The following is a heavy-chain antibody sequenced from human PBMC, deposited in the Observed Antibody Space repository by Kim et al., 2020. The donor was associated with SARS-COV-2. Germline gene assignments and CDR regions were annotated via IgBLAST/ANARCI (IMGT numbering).Heavy chain of an antibody. CDR3: AKIFYGDNHPTDY. V-gene: IGHV3-23*01. CDR2: ISGSGGSA. Sequence: GGSLRLSCAASGFSFSTYAMTWVRQAPGKGLEWVSIISGSGGSAFYAGSVKGRFTISRDNSNNTLYLHMNSLRVEDTARYYCAKIFYGDNHPTDYWGQGALVTVSS. CDR1: GFSFSTYA. D-gene: IGHD4-17*01. J-gene: IGHJ4*02.